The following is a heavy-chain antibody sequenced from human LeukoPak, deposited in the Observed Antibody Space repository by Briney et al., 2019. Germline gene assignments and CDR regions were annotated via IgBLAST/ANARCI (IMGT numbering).Heavy chain of an antibody. CDR1: SGSISSGNYY. V-gene: IGHV4-39*07. J-gene: IGHJ5*02. CDR2: IYYTGST. Sequence: SETLSLTCTVSSGSISSGNYYWGWIRQPPGKGLEWIGSIYYTGSTYYNPSLKSRVTISVDTSKNQFSLKLSSVTAADTAVYYCARGIRTYYDFWSGYYDNWFDPWGQGTLVTVSS. D-gene: IGHD3-3*01. CDR3: ARGIRTYYDFWSGYYDNWFDP.